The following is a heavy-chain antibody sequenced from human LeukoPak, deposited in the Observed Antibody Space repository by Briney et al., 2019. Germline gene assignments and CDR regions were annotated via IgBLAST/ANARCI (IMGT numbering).Heavy chain of an antibody. J-gene: IGHJ4*02. CDR1: GFTFSSYA. V-gene: IGHV3-30*02. CDR2: IRYDGNNK. Sequence: PGGSLRLSCAASGFTFSSYAMHWVRQAPGKGLEWVAFIRYDGNNKLYADSVKGRFTISRDNSKNTVYLHTNSLRTEDTALYYCAKDNPLDYWGQGTLVIVSS. CDR3: AKDNPLDY. D-gene: IGHD1-14*01.